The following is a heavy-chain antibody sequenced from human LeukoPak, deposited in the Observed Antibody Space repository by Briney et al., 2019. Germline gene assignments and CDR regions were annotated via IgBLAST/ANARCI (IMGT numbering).Heavy chain of an antibody. CDR3: ATGLYGSGTFDP. V-gene: IGHV1-24*01. Sequence: ASVKVSRKVSGYTLTELSMHWVRQAPGKGLEWMGGFDPEDGETIYAQKFQGRVTMTEDTSTDTAYMELSSLRSEDTAVYYCATGLYGSGTFDPWGQGTLVIVSS. D-gene: IGHD3-10*01. CDR1: GYTLTELS. CDR2: FDPEDGET. J-gene: IGHJ5*02.